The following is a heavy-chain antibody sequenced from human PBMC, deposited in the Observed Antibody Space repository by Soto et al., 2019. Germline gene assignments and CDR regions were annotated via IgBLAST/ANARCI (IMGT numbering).Heavy chain of an antibody. V-gene: IGHV1-58*02. Sequence: SVKVSCKASGFTFSSSAIQWVRQARGQRLEWIGWIVVGSGNTNYAQKFQERVTITRDLSTSTAYMELSRLRSEDTAVYYCAAGITIFGAADYWGQGTLVTVSS. J-gene: IGHJ4*02. D-gene: IGHD3-3*01. CDR3: AAGITIFGAADY. CDR1: GFTFSSSA. CDR2: IVVGSGNT.